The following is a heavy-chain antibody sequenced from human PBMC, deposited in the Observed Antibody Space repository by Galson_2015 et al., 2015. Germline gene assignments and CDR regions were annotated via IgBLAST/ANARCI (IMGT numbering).Heavy chain of an antibody. D-gene: IGHD1-26*01. J-gene: IGHJ4*02. CDR2: ISYDGSNK. CDR1: GFTFSSYA. V-gene: IGHV3-30-3*01. Sequence: SLRLSCAASGFTFSSYAMHWVRQALGKGLEWVAVISYDGSNKYYADSVKGRFTISRDNSKNTLYLQMNSLRAEDTAVYYCARSRIVGATSPHDYWGQGTLVTVSS. CDR3: ARSRIVGATSPHDY.